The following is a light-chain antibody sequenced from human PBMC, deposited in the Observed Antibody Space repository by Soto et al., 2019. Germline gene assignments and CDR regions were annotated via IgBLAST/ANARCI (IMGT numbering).Light chain of an antibody. CDR3: QQYGSSPPYT. V-gene: IGKV3-20*01. J-gene: IGKJ2*01. Sequence: EIGLTQSPGTLSLSPGERATLSCRASQSVSSSYLAWYQQKPGQAPRLLIYGASSRATGIPDRFSGSGSGTDFTLTISRLEPEDFAVYYCQQYGSSPPYTFRQ. CDR1: QSVSSSY. CDR2: GAS.